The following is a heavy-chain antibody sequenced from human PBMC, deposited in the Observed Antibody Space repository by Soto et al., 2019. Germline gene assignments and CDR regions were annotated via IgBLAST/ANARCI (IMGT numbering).Heavy chain of an antibody. Sequence: GGSLRLSCAVSGFTFSTYAMSWVRQAPGKGLEWVSAISRDGDTTYYADSVKGRFTISRDNPKNTLYLLMNSLTAGDTAIYYCAKSGGYCSTTTCPRSVDSWGQGTLVTVSS. V-gene: IGHV3-23*01. CDR1: GFTFSTYA. CDR2: ISRDGDTT. D-gene: IGHD2-2*01. CDR3: AKSGGYCSTTTCPRSVDS. J-gene: IGHJ4*02.